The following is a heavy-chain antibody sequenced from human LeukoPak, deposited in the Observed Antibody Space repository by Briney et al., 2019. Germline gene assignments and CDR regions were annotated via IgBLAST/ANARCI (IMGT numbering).Heavy chain of an antibody. CDR3: ARDIRGYNPFDY. V-gene: IGHV3-66*01. CDR1: GFTVSSNY. CDR2: IYSGGST. J-gene: IGHJ4*02. Sequence: GGSLRLSCAASGFTVSSNYMSWVRQAPGKGLEWVSVIYSGGSTNYADSVKGRFTISRDNSKNTLYLQMNSLRAEDTAVYYCARDIRGYNPFDYWGQGTLVTVSS. D-gene: IGHD5-24*01.